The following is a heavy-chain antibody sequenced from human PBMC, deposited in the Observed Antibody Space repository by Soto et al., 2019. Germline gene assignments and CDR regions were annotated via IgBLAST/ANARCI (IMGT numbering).Heavy chain of an antibody. Sequence: QVQLEESGGGLVKPGGSLRLSCAASGFTFSAYYMSWIRQAPGKGLEYISYISSSGTSANYADSVKGRFTISRDNAKNSLYLQMHSLRAEDTAVYYCARDRGAVTGQYFDYWGQGALVTVSS. CDR3: ARDRGAVTGQYFDY. V-gene: IGHV3-11*05. CDR2: ISSSGTSA. D-gene: IGHD6-19*01. CDR1: GFTFSAYY. J-gene: IGHJ4*02.